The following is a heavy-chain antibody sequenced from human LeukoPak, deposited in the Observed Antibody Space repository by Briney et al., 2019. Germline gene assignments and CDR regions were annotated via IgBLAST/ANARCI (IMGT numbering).Heavy chain of an antibody. CDR1: GFTFSSYA. CDR3: AKGLKPAMASRSNYFDY. Sequence: GGSLRLSCAASGFTFSSYAMSWIRQAPGKGLEWVSAISCSGGSTYYPDSVKGRFTISRDNSKNTLYLQMNSLSAEDTAVYYCAKGLKPAMASRSNYFDYWGQGTLVTVSS. CDR2: ISCSGGST. J-gene: IGHJ4*02. V-gene: IGHV3-23*01. D-gene: IGHD2-8*01.